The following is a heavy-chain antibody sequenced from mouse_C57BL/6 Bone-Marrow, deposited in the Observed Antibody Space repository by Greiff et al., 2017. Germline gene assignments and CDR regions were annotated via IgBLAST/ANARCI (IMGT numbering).Heavy chain of an antibody. CDR3: VRHDDGYGAY. CDR2: IRSKSNNYAT. V-gene: IGHV10-1*01. D-gene: IGHD2-3*01. J-gene: IGHJ3*01. Sequence: EVKLVESGGGLVQPKGSLKLSCAASGFSFNTYAMNWVRQAPGKGLEWVARIRSKSNNYATYYADSVKDRFTISRDDSESMLYLQMNNLKTEDTAMYYCVRHDDGYGAYWGQGTLVTVSA. CDR1: GFSFNTYA.